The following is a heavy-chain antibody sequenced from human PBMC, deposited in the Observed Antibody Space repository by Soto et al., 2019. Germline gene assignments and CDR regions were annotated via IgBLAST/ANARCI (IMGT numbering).Heavy chain of an antibody. V-gene: IGHV4-34*01. CDR3: ARGMDRGDY. CDR1: GGSFGGYY. Sequence: SETLSLTCAVYGGSFGGYYWSWIRQPPGKGLEWIGEINHSGSTNYNPSLKSRVTISVDTSKNQFSLKLSSVTAADTAVYYCARGMDRGDYWGQGTLVTVSS. J-gene: IGHJ4*02. D-gene: IGHD3-16*01. CDR2: INHSGST.